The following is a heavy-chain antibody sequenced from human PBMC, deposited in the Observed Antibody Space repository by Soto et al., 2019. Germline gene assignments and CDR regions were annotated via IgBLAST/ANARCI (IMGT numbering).Heavy chain of an antibody. CDR1: GGSFSGYY. J-gene: IGHJ4*02. Sequence: PSETLSLTCAVYGGSFSGYYWSWIRQPPGKGLEWIGEINHSGSTNYNPSLKSRVTISVDTSKNQFSLKLSSVTAADTAVYYCARASSGYSGYDYLNFDYWGQGTRVTVSS. CDR2: INHSGST. V-gene: IGHV4-34*01. CDR3: ARASSGYSGYDYLNFDY. D-gene: IGHD5-12*01.